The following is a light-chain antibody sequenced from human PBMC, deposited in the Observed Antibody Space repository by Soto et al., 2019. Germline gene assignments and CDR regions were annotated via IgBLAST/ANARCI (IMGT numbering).Light chain of an antibody. J-gene: IGKJ1*01. CDR3: QQYNTWWT. Sequence: EIVMTQSPATLSVSPGERATLSCRASQSVSSNFAWYQQKPGQAPRLLIYGASTRATGIPARFSGSGSGTEFTLTISILHADDFADYCCQQYNTWWTFGQGTKVEIK. CDR1: QSVSSN. V-gene: IGKV3-15*01. CDR2: GAS.